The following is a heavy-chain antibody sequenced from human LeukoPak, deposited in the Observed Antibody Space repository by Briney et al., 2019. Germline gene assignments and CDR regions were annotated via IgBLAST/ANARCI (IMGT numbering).Heavy chain of an antibody. Sequence: SVKVSCKASGGTFSSYAISWVRQAPGQGLEWMGRIIPILGIANYAQKFQGRVTMTEDTSTDTAYMELSSLRSEDTAVYYCATDVVGANYWGQGTLVTVSS. CDR3: ATDVVGANY. J-gene: IGHJ4*02. CDR1: GGTFSSYA. V-gene: IGHV1-69*04. D-gene: IGHD1-26*01. CDR2: IIPILGIA.